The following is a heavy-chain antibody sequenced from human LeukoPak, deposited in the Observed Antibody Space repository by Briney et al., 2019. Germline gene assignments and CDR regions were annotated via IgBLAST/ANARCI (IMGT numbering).Heavy chain of an antibody. CDR2: ISGGGGAT. V-gene: IGHV3-23*01. Sequence: GGSLRLSCEASGFPFINFAMSWVRQAPGKGLEWDSTISGGGGATYFADSVKGRFTISRDNSKNTLYLQMNSLRAEDTAVYYCAKSIVVVPAAMDYWGQGTLVTVSS. CDR3: AKSIVVVPAAMDY. CDR1: GFPFINFA. J-gene: IGHJ4*02. D-gene: IGHD2-2*01.